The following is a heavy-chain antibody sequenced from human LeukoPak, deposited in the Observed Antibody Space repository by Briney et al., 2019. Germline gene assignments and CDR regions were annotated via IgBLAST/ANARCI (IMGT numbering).Heavy chain of an antibody. CDR3: AKDMDPHGYFGFDY. CDR1: GFTFSSYW. J-gene: IGHJ4*02. V-gene: IGHV3-74*01. CDR2: INSDGSST. D-gene: IGHD6-25*01. Sequence: GGSLRLSCAASGFTFSSYWMHWVRQAPGKGLVWVSRINSDGSSTSYADSVKGRFTISRDNAKNTLYLQINSLRAEDTALYYCAKDMDPHGYFGFDYWGQGTLVTVSS.